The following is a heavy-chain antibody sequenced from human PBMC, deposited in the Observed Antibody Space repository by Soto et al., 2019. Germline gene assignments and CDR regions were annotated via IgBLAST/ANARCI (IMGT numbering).Heavy chain of an antibody. CDR2: IYYSGST. V-gene: IGHV4-31*03. J-gene: IGHJ6*02. D-gene: IGHD2-21*02. Sequence: PSETLSLTCTVSGGSISSGGYYWSWIRQHPGKGLEWIGYIYYSGSTYYNPSLKSRVTISVDTSKNQFSLKLSSVTAADTAVYYCARDRAVVVTAQQIYYGMDVWGQGTTVTVSS. CDR3: ARDRAVVVTAQQIYYGMDV. CDR1: GGSISSGGYY.